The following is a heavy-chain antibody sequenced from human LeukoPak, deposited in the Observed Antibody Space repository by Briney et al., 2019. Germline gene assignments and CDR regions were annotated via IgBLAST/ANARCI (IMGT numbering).Heavy chain of an antibody. CDR2: IFYSGGS. Sequence: SGTPFIICTDAGGYSISYYWSWIGRPPGGELLWIGEIFYSGGSDYKPSLKFRVTVSVATSKNQFTVKLRCGTATATAVYYCAGELEYSSSQRYYYYMDGWGKGSTVTVSS. CDR1: GGYSISYY. D-gene: IGHD6-6*01. V-gene: IGHV4-59*01. CDR3: AGELEYSSSQRYYYYMDG. J-gene: IGHJ6*03.